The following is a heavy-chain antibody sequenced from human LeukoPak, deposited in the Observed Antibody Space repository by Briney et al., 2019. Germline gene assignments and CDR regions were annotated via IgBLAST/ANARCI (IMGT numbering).Heavy chain of an antibody. D-gene: IGHD3-10*01. CDR2: IYYSGST. V-gene: IGHV4-39*01. J-gene: IGHJ4*02. Sequence: SETLSLTCTVSGGSISSSSYYWGWIRQPPGKGLEWIGSIYYSGSTYYNPSLKSRVTISVDTSKNQCSLKLSSVTAADTAVYYCARTRYYYNSRSYGAPYYFDYWGQGTLVTVSS. CDR1: GGSISSSSYY. CDR3: ARTRYYYNSRSYGAPYYFDY.